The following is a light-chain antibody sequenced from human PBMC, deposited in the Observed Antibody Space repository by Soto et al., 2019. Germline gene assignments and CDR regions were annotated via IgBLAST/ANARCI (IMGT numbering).Light chain of an antibody. CDR3: QQYGSSPPIT. CDR1: QSVSSN. CDR2: AAS. Sequence: EIVMTQSPATLSVSPGERATLSCRASQSVSSNLAWYQHKPGQAPRLLIYAASTRANGIPARFSGSGSGTDLTLTISRLEPEDFAVYYCQQYGSSPPITFGQGTRLEIK. V-gene: IGKV3-15*01. J-gene: IGKJ5*01.